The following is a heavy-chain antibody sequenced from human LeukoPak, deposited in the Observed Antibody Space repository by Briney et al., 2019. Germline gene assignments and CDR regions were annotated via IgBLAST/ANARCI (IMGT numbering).Heavy chain of an antibody. Sequence: PSETLSLTCTVSGGSISSGDYYWSWIRQPAGKGLEWIGRIYTSGSTNYNPSLKSRVTMSVDTSKNQFSLKLSSVTAADTAVYYCARGYGLRRNYGDYVSVDYFDYWGQGTLVTVSS. CDR2: IYTSGST. V-gene: IGHV4-61*02. D-gene: IGHD4-17*01. CDR3: ARGYGLRRNYGDYVSVDYFDY. J-gene: IGHJ4*02. CDR1: GGSISSGDYY.